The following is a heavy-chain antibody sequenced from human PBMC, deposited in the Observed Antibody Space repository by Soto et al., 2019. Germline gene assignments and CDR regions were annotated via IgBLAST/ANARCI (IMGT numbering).Heavy chain of an antibody. D-gene: IGHD1-1*01. V-gene: IGHV3-9*01. J-gene: IGHJ6*03. CDR1: GFTFDDYA. CDR2: ISWNSGSI. Sequence: EVQLVESGGGLVQPGRSLRLSCAASGFTFDDYAMHWVRQAPGKGLEWVSGISWNSGSIGYADSVKGRFTISRDNAKNSLYLQMNRLRAEDTALYYCAKEEIQGTLGYYYYYMDVWGKGTTVTVSS. CDR3: AKEEIQGTLGYYYYYMDV.